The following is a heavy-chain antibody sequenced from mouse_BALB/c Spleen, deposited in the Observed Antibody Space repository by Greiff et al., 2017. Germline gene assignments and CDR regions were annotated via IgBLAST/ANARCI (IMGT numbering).Heavy chain of an antibody. J-gene: IGHJ1*01. CDR2: IDPFNGGT. D-gene: IGHD2-14*01. V-gene: IGHV1S135*01. CDR1: GYSFTSYY. Sequence: VHVKQSGPELMKPGASVKISCKASGYSFTSYYMHWVKQSHGKSLEWIGYIDPFNGGTSYNQKFKGKATLTVDKSSSTAYMHLSSLTSEDSAVYYCARLGNYRYEGYFDVWGAGTTVTVSS. CDR3: ARLGNYRYEGYFDV.